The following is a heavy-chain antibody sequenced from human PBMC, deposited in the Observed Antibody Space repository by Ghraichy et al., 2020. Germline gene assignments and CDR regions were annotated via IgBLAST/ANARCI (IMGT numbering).Heavy chain of an antibody. CDR3: ARVEREQWLNYYYYYMDV. CDR1: GGSISSYY. J-gene: IGHJ6*03. V-gene: IGHV4-59*01. D-gene: IGHD6-19*01. Sequence: ETLSLTCTVSGGSISSYYWSWIRQPPGKGLEWIGYIYYSGSTNYNPSLKSRVTISVDTSKNQFSLKLSSVTAADTAVYYCARVEREQWLNYYYYYMDVWGKGTTVTVSS. CDR2: IYYSGST.